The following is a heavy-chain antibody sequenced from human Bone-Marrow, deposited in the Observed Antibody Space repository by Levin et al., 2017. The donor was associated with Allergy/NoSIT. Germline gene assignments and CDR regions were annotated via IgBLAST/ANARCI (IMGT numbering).Heavy chain of an antibody. CDR1: GFTFGDYA. Sequence: PGGSLRLSCTASGFTFGDYAMSWVRQAPGKGLEWVGFIRSKAYGGTTEYAASVKGRFTISRDDSKSIAYLQMNSLKTEDTAVYYCSHSGAPGWFDPWGQGTLVTVSS. CDR3: SHSGAPGWFDP. CDR2: IRSKAYGGTT. D-gene: IGHD1-26*01. V-gene: IGHV3-49*04. J-gene: IGHJ5*02.